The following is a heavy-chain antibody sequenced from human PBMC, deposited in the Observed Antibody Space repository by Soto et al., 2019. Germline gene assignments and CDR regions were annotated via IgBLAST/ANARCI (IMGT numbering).Heavy chain of an antibody. J-gene: IGHJ6*02. CDR3: ARGLTEMATLGWYYGMDV. CDR2: INAYNGNT. V-gene: IGHV1-18*01. Sequence: ASVKVSCKASGCTFTNFGISWVRQAPGQGLEWMGWINAYNGNTNYAQMLQGRVTMTTDTSTSTAYMELRSLRSDDTAVYYCARGLTEMATLGWYYGMDVWGQGTTVTVSS. CDR1: GCTFTNFG. D-gene: IGHD5-12*01.